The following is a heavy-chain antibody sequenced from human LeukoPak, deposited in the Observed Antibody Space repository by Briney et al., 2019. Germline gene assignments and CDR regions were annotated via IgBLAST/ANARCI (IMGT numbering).Heavy chain of an antibody. CDR1: GFTFSSYG. D-gene: IGHD3-22*01. CDR2: ISYDGSNK. V-gene: IGHV3-30*18. CDR3: AKEGYYYDSSGYNYYYGMDV. J-gene: IGHJ6*02. Sequence: GGSLRLSCAASGFTFSSYGMHWVRQAPGKGLEWVAVISYDGSNKYYADSVKGRFTISRDNSKNTLYLQMNSLRAEDTAVYYCAKEGYYYDSSGYNYYYGMDVWGQGTTVTVSS.